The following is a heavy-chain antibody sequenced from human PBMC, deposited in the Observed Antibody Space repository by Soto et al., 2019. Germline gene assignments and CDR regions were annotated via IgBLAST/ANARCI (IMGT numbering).Heavy chain of an antibody. CDR1: GGTFSSYT. CDR3: ASHIAPGPPRPEKKDNCFDP. J-gene: IGHJ5*02. CDR2: IIPILGIA. V-gene: IGHV1-69*02. D-gene: IGHD6-13*01. Sequence: QVQLVQSGAEVKKPGSSGKVSCKASGGTFSSYTISWVRQAPGQGLEWMGRIIPILGIANYAQKLQGRVTLTADTTASTAYMQRSSPRSEDTVVYCCASHIAPGPPRPEKKDNCFDPWGQGTLVTVSS.